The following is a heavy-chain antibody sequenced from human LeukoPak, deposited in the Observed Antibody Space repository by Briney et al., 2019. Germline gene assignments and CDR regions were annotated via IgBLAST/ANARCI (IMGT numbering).Heavy chain of an antibody. D-gene: IGHD3-10*01. CDR3: ARADITMVRGVSYFDY. CDR2: ISAYNGNT. Sequence: ASVKVSCKASGGTFNNYAISWVRQAPGQGLEWMGWISAYNGNTNYAQKLQGRVTMTTDTSTSTAYMELRSLRSDDTAVYYCARADITMVRGVSYFDYWGQGTLVTVSS. CDR1: GGTFNNYA. J-gene: IGHJ4*02. V-gene: IGHV1-18*01.